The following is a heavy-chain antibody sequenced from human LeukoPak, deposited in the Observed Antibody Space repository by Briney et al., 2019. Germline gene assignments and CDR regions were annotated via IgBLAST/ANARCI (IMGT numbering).Heavy chain of an antibody. CDR2: ISANGGST. Sequence: GGSLRLSCAASGFIFSSCAMSWVRQAPGKGLEWVSTISANGGSTYYADSVQGRFSITRVNSKNTLYLQMSSLRAEDTAVYYCASGAPGEWLLDYFDYWGQGTLVTVSS. V-gene: IGHV3-23*01. J-gene: IGHJ4*02. CDR3: ASGAPGEWLLDYFDY. CDR1: GFIFSSCA. D-gene: IGHD3-3*01.